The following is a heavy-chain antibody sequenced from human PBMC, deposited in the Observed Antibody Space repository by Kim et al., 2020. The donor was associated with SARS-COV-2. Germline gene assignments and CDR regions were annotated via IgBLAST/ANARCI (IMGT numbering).Heavy chain of an antibody. CDR3: ASHKLMYSSGWPRDAFDI. CDR1: GFTFSSYS. D-gene: IGHD6-19*01. J-gene: IGHJ3*02. V-gene: IGHV3-48*02. CDR2: ISSSSSTI. Sequence: GGSLRLSCAASGFTFSSYSMNWVRQAPGKGLEWVSYISSSSSTIYYADSVKGRFTISRDNAKNSLYLQMNSLRDEDTAVYYCASHKLMYSSGWPRDAFDIWGQGTMVTVSS.